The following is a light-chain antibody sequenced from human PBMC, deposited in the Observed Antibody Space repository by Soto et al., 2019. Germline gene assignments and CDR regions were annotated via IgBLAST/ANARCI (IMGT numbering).Light chain of an antibody. V-gene: IGLV2-14*01. CDR1: SNDIGIYNY. CDR2: EVS. CDR3: TSYAGSYTFYV. J-gene: IGLJ1*01. Sequence: QSALTQPASVSGSPGQSITISCTGTSNDIGIYNYVSWYQQHPGKAPKLVICEVSNRPSGVSSRFSGSKSGNTASLTISGLRAEDEADYYCTSYAGSYTFYVFGTGTKLTVL.